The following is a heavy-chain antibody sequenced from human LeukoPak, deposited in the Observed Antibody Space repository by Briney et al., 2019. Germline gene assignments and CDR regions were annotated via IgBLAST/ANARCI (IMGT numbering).Heavy chain of an antibody. V-gene: IGHV3-64D*09. D-gene: IGHD3-22*01. CDR1: GFTFSNYA. J-gene: IGHJ3*02. CDR2: INNNGGST. Sequence: PGGSLRLSCSVSGFTFSNYAMHWVRQAPGKGLEYVSAINNNGGSTYYADSVKGRFTISRDNSKNTLYLQMSSLRAEDTAVYYCVKNLGRYYDSSGDSDAFDISGQGTMVTVSS. CDR3: VKNLGRYYDSSGDSDAFDI.